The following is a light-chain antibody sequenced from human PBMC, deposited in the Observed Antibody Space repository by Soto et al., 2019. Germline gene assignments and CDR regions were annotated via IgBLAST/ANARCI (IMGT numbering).Light chain of an antibody. CDR1: QSVSSNF. CDR2: GAS. J-gene: IGKJ3*01. Sequence: EIVLTQSPGTLSLSLGERATLSCRASQSVSSNFVAWYRQKPGQAPRLLIYGASSRATGIPDRFSGSGSGTDFTLTISRLEPEDFALYYCQQYGTSPPTFGPGTKVDIK. V-gene: IGKV3-20*01. CDR3: QQYGTSPPT.